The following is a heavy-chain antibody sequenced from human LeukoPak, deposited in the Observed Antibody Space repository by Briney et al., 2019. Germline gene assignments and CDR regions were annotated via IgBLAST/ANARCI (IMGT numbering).Heavy chain of an antibody. D-gene: IGHD3-16*02. J-gene: IGHJ4*02. CDR3: AKDLQGHYDYVWGSYRLFDY. CDR1: GFTFSSYA. V-gene: IGHV3-23*01. Sequence: PGGSLRLSCAASGFTFSSYAMSWVRQAPGKGLESVSAISGSGGSTYYADSVKGRFTISRDNSKNTLYLQMNSLRAEDTAVYYCAKDLQGHYDYVWGSYRLFDYWGQGTLVTVSS. CDR2: ISGSGGST.